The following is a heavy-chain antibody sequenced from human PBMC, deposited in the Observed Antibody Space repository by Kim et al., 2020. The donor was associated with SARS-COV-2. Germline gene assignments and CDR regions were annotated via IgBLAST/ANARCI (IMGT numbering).Heavy chain of an antibody. V-gene: IGHV3-30*18. CDR3: AKSFSSGWYLFDY. D-gene: IGHD6-19*01. Sequence: GGSLRLSCAASGFTFSSYGMHWVRQAPGKGLEWVAVISYDGSNKYYADSVKGRFTISRDNSKNTLYLRMNSLRAEDTAVYYCAKSFSSGWYLFDYWGQGT. CDR1: GFTFSSYG. CDR2: ISYDGSNK. J-gene: IGHJ4*02.